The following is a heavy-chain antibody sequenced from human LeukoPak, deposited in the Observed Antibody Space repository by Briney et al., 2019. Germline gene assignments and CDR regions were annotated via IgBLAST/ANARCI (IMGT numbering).Heavy chain of an antibody. V-gene: IGHV3-21*01. D-gene: IGHD6-25*01. CDR2: ISSRGSYI. CDR3: ARGSPRQDFDY. J-gene: IGHJ4*02. Sequence: GGSLRLSCAASGFTFSNYNINWVRQAPGKGLEWVSSISSRGSYIYYADSVKGRFAISADSAMNSLYLQMNSLRAEDTAVYYCARGSPRQDFDYWGQGTLVTVSS. CDR1: GFTFSNYN.